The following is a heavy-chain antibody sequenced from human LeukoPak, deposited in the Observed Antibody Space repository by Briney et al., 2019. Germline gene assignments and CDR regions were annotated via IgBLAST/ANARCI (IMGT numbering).Heavy chain of an antibody. CDR2: IYYSGST. CDR1: GGSISSGDYY. CDR3: ARDSSMSALDY. V-gene: IGHV4-30-4*08. Sequence: SRTLSLTCTVSGGSISSGDYYWSWIRQPPGKGLEWIGYIYYSGSTYYNPSLKSRVTISVDTSKNQFSLKLSSVTAADTAVYYCARDSSMSALDYWGQGTLVTVSS. D-gene: IGHD2-21*01. J-gene: IGHJ4*02.